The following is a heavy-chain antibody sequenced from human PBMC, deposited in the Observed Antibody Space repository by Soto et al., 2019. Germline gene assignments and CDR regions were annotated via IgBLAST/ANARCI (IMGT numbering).Heavy chain of an antibody. V-gene: IGHV3-30*18. CDR1: GFTFSNYG. CDR2: ISYDGSNK. J-gene: IGHJ6*03. Sequence: QVQLVESWGGVVQPGRSLRLTCAAAGFTFSNYGMHWVRQAPGKGLEWVAVISYDGSNKYYADSVKGRFTISRDNSKNTLYLQMNSLRAEDTAVYYCAKGYYGDGYYYYMDVCGKGTTVTVSS. CDR3: AKGYYGDGYYYYMDV. D-gene: IGHD4-17*01.